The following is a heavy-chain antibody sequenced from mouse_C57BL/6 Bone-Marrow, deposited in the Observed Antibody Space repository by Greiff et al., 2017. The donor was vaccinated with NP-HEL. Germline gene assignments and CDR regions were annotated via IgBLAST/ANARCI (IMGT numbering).Heavy chain of an antibody. V-gene: IGHV5S21*01. Sequence: EVKLVESGEGLVKPGGSLKLSCAASGFTFSSYAMSWVRQTPEKRLEWVAYISSGGDYIYYADTVKGRFTISRDNARNTLYLQMSSLKSEDTAMYYCTRGGLYYGTFDYWGQGTTLTVSS. D-gene: IGHD1-1*01. J-gene: IGHJ2*01. CDR3: TRGGLYYGTFDY. CDR1: GFTFSSYA. CDR2: ISSGGDYI.